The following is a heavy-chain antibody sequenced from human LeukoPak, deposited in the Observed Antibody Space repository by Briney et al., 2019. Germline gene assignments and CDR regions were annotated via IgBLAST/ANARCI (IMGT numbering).Heavy chain of an antibody. J-gene: IGHJ4*02. CDR2: IYYSGST. CDR1: GGSISSSSYY. Sequence: SETPSLTCTVSGGSISSSSYYWGWIRQPPGKGLEWIGSIYYSGSTYYNPSLKSRVTISVDTSKNQFSLKLSSVTAADTAVYYCARLDGTAAMGSVDYWGQGTLVTVSS. CDR3: ARLDGTAAMGSVDY. D-gene: IGHD2-2*01. V-gene: IGHV4-39*01.